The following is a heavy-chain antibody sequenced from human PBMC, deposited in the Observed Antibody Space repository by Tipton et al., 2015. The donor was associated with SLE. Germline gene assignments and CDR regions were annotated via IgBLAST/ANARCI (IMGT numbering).Heavy chain of an antibody. J-gene: IGHJ1*01. D-gene: IGHD1-26*01. Sequence: TLSLTCTVSGGSISSYYWSWIRQPPGKGLEWIGYIYYSGSTNYNPSLKSRVTISVDTSKNQFSLKLSSVTAADTAVYYCARYGTYDGSRYFQHWGQGTLVTVSS. V-gene: IGHV4-59*01. CDR3: ARYGTYDGSRYFQH. CDR2: IYYSGST. CDR1: GGSISSYY.